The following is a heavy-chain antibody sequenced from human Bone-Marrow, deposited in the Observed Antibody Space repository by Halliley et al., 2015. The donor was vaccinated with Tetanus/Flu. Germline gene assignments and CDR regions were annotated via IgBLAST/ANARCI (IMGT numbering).Heavy chain of an antibody. V-gene: IGHV1-2*04. J-gene: IGHJ6*02. Sequence: GLEWMGWIYPKKGDPNYPQKFQGWVTMTRDTSINTVYMELSRLKPDDSAVYYCARGPDYYGMDVWGQGTPVTVSS. CDR3: ARGPDYYGMDV. CDR2: IYPKKGDP.